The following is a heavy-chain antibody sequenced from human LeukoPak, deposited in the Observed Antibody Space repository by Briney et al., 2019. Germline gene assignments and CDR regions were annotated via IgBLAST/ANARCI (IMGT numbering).Heavy chain of an antibody. CDR2: INPSGGST. D-gene: IGHD3-10*01. V-gene: IGHV1-46*01. CDR3: ASFGAGYGSGSYYYYGMDV. CDR1: GYTFITYY. J-gene: IGHJ6*02. Sequence: ASVKVSCKASGYTFITYYVHWVRQAPGQGLEWMGIINPSGGSTTYAQKFQGRVTMTRDTSTSTVYMELSSLRSGDTAVYYCASFGAGYGSGSYYYYGMDVWGQGTTVTVSS.